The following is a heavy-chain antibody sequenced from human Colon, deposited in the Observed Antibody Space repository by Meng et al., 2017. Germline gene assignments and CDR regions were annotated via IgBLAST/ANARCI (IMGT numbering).Heavy chain of an antibody. Sequence: QLQLQESGARLVKPSQTLSLTCADSIPSGGNSWSWIRQPPGKGLEWIGYFYHNGNTYYTPSLRGRITISVDRSKNQISLSLTSATAADTAVYYCARVARIGGYVIDYWGREPWSPSPQ. J-gene: IGHJ4*02. CDR3: ARVARIGGYVIDY. CDR2: FYHNGNT. V-gene: IGHV4-30-2*01. CDR1: IPSGGNS. D-gene: IGHD5-12*01.